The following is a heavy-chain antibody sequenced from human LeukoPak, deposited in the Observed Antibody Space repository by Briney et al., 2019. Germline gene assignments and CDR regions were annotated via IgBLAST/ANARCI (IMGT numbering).Heavy chain of an antibody. CDR2: IYYSGST. Sequence: SETLSLTCTVSGGSITSSSYYWGWIRQPPGKGLEWIGSIYYSGSTYYNPSLKSRVTMSVDTSKNQFSLKLSSVTAADTAVYYCARDGPRADWGQGTLVTVSS. J-gene: IGHJ4*02. CDR1: GGSITSSSYY. V-gene: IGHV4-39*07. CDR3: ARDGPRAD. D-gene: IGHD6-19*01.